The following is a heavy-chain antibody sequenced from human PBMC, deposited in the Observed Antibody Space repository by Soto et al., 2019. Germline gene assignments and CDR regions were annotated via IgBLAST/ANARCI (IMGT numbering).Heavy chain of an antibody. CDR2: INPNGGST. V-gene: IGHV1-46*01. CDR3: SVRRVEDYDFDI. Sequence: QVQLVQSGAEVKKPGASVKVSCKASGYTFTSHYIHWVRQAPGQGLEWLGIINPNGGSTNYAQKFQGRVNMTRDTSTRTGYMELSGLRSEDTAKYYCSVRRVEDYDFDIWGQGTMVTVSS. D-gene: IGHD6-6*01. CDR1: GYTFTSHY. J-gene: IGHJ3*02.